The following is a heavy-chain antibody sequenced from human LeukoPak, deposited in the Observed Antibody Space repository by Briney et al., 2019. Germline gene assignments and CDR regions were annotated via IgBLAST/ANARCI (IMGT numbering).Heavy chain of an antibody. J-gene: IGHJ4*02. V-gene: IGHV3-43D*04. CDR3: AKDRAVYSSSWYYFDY. CDR1: GFTFDDYA. CDR2: ISWDGGST. Sequence: GGSLRLSCAASGFTFDDYAMHWVRHAPGKGLEWVSLISWDGGSTYYADSVKGRFTISRDNSKNSLYLQMNSLRAEDTALYYCAKDRAVYSSSWYYFDYWGQGTLVTVSS. D-gene: IGHD6-13*01.